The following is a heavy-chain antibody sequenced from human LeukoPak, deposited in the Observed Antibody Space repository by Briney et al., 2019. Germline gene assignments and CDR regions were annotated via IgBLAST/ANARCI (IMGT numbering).Heavy chain of an antibody. CDR2: INSDGSST. D-gene: IGHD3-10*01. CDR3: ARGYGSSRGWY. CDR1: GFTFSSYW. Sequence: GGSLRLSCAASGFTFSSYWMHWVGQAPGKGLVWVSRINSDGSSTSYADSVKGRFTISRDNAKNTLYLQMNSLRAEDTAVYYCARGYGSSRGWYWGQGTLVTVSS. J-gene: IGHJ4*02. V-gene: IGHV3-74*01.